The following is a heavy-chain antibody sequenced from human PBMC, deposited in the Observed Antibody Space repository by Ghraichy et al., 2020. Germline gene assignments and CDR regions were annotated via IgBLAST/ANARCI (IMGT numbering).Heavy chain of an antibody. CDR3: ARATKSGGSYYRPLGY. Sequence: ASVKVSCKASGYTFTSYYMHWVRQAPGQGLEWMGIINPSGGSTSYAQKFQGRVTMTRDTSTSTVYMELSSLRSEDTAVYYCARATKSGGSYYRPLGYWGQGTLVTVSS. V-gene: IGHV1-46*01. J-gene: IGHJ4*02. D-gene: IGHD1-26*01. CDR2: INPSGGST. CDR1: GYTFTSYY.